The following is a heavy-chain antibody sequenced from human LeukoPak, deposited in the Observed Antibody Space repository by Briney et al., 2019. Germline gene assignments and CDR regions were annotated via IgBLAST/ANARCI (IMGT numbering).Heavy chain of an antibody. CDR2: TYYRSKWSS. CDR3: ARDYWNSVRYYFDS. CDR1: GDSVSSNNAA. V-gene: IGHV6-1*01. D-gene: IGHD1-7*01. Sequence: SQTLSLTCAISGDSVSSNNAAWNWIRQSPSRGLEWLGRTYYRSKWSSDYAVSVKSRITINADTSKNQFSLRLSSVTPEDTAVYYCARDYWNSVRYYFDSWGQGTLVTVSS. J-gene: IGHJ4*02.